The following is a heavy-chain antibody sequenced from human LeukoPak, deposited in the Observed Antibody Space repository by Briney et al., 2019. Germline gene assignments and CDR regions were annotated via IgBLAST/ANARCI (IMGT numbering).Heavy chain of an antibody. D-gene: IGHD2-2*02. V-gene: IGHV4-4*07. CDR3: ARRVVGYCSSASCYTFDS. CDR1: GGSISSYY. J-gene: IGHJ4*02. CDR2: IYTSGST. Sequence: PSETLSLTCTVFGGSISSYYWSWIQQPAGKGLEWIGRIYTSGSTNYNPSLKSRVTISVDTSKSQFSLKLTSVTAADTAVYYCARRVVGYCSSASCYTFDSWGQGTLVTVSS.